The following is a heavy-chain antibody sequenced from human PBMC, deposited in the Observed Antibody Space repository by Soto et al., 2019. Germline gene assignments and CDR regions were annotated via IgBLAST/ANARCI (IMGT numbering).Heavy chain of an antibody. Sequence: ASVKASCKASGYTFTSYDINWVRQATGQGLEWMGWMNPNSGNTGYAQKFQGRVTMTRNTSISTAYMELSSLRSEDTAVYYCARRGYSISGYYYYGMDVWGQGTTVTVSS. CDR2: MNPNSGNT. V-gene: IGHV1-8*01. CDR3: ARRGYSISGYYYYGMDV. D-gene: IGHD4-4*01. J-gene: IGHJ6*02. CDR1: GYTFTSYD.